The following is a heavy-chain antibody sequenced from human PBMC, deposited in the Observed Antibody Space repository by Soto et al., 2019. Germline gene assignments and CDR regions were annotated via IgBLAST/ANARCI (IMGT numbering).Heavy chain of an antibody. D-gene: IGHD3-16*01. J-gene: IGHJ5*02. V-gene: IGHV4-59*01. CDR2: MYYNGNI. CDR1: GGSISNYY. CDR3: ASGGNWFGP. Sequence: SLTCNVSGGSISNYYWTWVRQSPEKGLEWIGYMYYNGNINYNPSLKSRVTISIDTSKNQFSLTLKSVTAADTAVYYCASGGNWFGPWGQGVLVTVSS.